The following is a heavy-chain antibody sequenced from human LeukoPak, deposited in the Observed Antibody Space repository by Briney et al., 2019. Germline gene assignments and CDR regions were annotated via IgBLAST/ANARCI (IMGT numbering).Heavy chain of an antibody. Sequence: ASVKVSCKASGHTFSIYNMHWVRQAPGQGLEWMGIINPSGGTSYAQKIQGRATMTRDTSTTTVYMELSSLRSEDTAVYYCAREGVAATGLDYWGQGTLVTVSS. V-gene: IGHV1-46*01. D-gene: IGHD6-13*01. CDR1: GHTFSIYN. J-gene: IGHJ4*02. CDR3: AREGVAATGLDY. CDR2: INPSGGT.